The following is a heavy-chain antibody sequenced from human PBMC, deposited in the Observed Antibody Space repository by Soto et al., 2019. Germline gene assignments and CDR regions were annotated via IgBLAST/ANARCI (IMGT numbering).Heavy chain of an antibody. J-gene: IGHJ6*02. Sequence: GGTNYAQKFQGWVTMTRDTSISTAYMELSRLRSDDTAVYYCARDLEYSSSPGYYYYGMDVWGQGTTVTVSS. V-gene: IGHV1-2*04. D-gene: IGHD6-6*01. CDR3: ARDLEYSSSPGYYYYGMDV. CDR2: GGT.